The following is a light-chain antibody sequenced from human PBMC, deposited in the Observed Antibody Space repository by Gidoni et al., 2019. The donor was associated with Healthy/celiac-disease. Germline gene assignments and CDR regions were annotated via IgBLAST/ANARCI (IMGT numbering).Light chain of an antibody. Sequence: EIVLTQSPATLSLSPGERATLSCRASQGVSSYLAWYQQKPGQAPRLLIYDASNRATGIPARFSGSGPGTDFTLTISSLEPEDFAVYYCQQRSNWHPGLTFXGXTKVEIK. J-gene: IGKJ4*01. V-gene: IGKV3D-11*01. CDR2: DAS. CDR3: QQRSNWHPGLT. CDR1: QGVSSY.